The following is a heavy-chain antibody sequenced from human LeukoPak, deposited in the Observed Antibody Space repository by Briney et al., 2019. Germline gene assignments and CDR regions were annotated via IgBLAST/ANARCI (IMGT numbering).Heavy chain of an antibody. V-gene: IGHV4-38-2*02. CDR1: GYSISSGYY. Sequence: PSETLSLTCTVSGYSISSGYYWGWIRQPPGKGLEWIGRIYSSGSTNYNPSLRSRVTMSVDTSKNQFSLKLSPVTAADTAVYYCARGGSGWFYPADYWGQGTLVTVSS. CDR2: IYSSGST. J-gene: IGHJ4*02. D-gene: IGHD6-19*01. CDR3: ARGGSGWFYPADY.